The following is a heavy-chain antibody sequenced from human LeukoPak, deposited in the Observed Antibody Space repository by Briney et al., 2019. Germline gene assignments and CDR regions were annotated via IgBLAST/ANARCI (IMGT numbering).Heavy chain of an antibody. D-gene: IGHD3-22*01. J-gene: IGHJ4*02. V-gene: IGHV4-31*03. CDR3: ARGTSYYDSRGSDEGYYFDY. Sequence: SETLSLTCPVSGGSISGGGYYWSWIRQHPGKGLEWIGYIYYSGSTYYNPSLKSRVTISVDTSKNQFSLKLSSVTAADTAVFYCARGTSYYDSRGSDEGYYFDYWGQGTLVTVSS. CDR1: GGSISGGGYY. CDR2: IYYSGST.